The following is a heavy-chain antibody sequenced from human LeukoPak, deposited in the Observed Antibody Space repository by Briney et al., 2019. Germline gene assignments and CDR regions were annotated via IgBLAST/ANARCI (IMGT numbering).Heavy chain of an antibody. J-gene: IGHJ4*02. CDR2: TYYNSKWYH. CDR3: ARSSSGTFDY. Sequence: SQTLSLTCAISGDSVSSNSAAWNWIRQSPSRGLEWLGRTYYNSKWYHDYVVSVRSRITINPDTSQNQFSLQLNSVTPEDTAVYYCARSSSGTFDYWGQGTLVTVSS. D-gene: IGHD6-13*01. CDR1: GDSVSSNSAA. V-gene: IGHV6-1*01.